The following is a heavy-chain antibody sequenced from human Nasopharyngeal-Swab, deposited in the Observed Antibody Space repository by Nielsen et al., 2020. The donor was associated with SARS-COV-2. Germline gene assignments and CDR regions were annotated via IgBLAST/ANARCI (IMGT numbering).Heavy chain of an antibody. V-gene: IGHV4-34*01. Sequence: SEPLSLTCAVYGGSFSAYSWSWIRQPPGKGLEWIGEINHSGSINYTPSLKSRVTISLDTSKNQFSLKLSSVTVADTAFYYCARGPLRYCTSTDCDWAAAGKGGTYSYYGMDVWGQGTTVTVSS. D-gene: IGHD2-2*01. J-gene: IGHJ6*02. CDR1: GGSFSAYS. CDR2: INHSGSI. CDR3: ARGPLRYCTSTDCDWAAAGKGGTYSYYGMDV.